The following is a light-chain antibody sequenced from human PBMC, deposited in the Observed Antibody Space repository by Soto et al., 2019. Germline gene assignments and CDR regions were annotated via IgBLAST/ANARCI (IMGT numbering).Light chain of an antibody. J-gene: IGKJ2*01. CDR3: QQYGSSPPYT. CDR1: QRVSSSY. V-gene: IGKV3-20*01. Sequence: EIVLTQSPGTLSLPPGERATLSCRASQRVSSSYLAWYQQKPGQAPRLLIYGASSRATGIPDRFSGSGSGTDFTLAISRLEREDFAVYYCQQYGSSPPYTFGRGTELEIK. CDR2: GAS.